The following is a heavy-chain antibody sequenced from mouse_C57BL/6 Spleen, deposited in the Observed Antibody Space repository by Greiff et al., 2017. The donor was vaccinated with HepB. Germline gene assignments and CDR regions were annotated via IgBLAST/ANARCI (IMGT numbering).Heavy chain of an antibody. D-gene: IGHD3-2*02. J-gene: IGHJ4*01. CDR1: GYSITSGYY. CDR2: ISYDGSN. Sequence: EVKVEESGPGLVKPSQSLSLTCSVTGYSITSGYYWNWIRQFPGNKLEWMGYISYDGSNNYNPSLKNRISITRDTSKNQFFLKLNSVTTEDTATYYCARGGLRLRNAMDYWGQGTSVTVSS. CDR3: ARGGLRLRNAMDY. V-gene: IGHV3-6*01.